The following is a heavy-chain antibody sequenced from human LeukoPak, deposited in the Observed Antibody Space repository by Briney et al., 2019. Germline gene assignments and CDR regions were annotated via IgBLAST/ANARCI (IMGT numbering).Heavy chain of an antibody. J-gene: IGHJ4*02. CDR2: IYSGGNT. CDR3: TRDTPGIGASVSGG. Sequence: SGGSLRLSCTASGFSVSHNYMNWVRQAPGKGLEWVALIYSGGNTHYADSVKGRFTISRDNSKNTLYLEMSSLRVEDTAVYYCTRDTPGIGASVSGGWGQGTLVTVSS. D-gene: IGHD1-14*01. V-gene: IGHV3-53*01. CDR1: GFSVSHNY.